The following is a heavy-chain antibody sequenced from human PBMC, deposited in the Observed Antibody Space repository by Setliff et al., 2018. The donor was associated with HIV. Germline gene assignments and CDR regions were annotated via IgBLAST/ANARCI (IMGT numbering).Heavy chain of an antibody. D-gene: IGHD6-19*01. CDR3: AKDRGYSTGWEPFDY. Sequence: GGYLRLSCAASGFTFNSYAMHWVRQAPGKGLEWVAVIWYDGSKKYYGDSVKGRSTISRDKSKNTLYLQMDSLRAEDTAAYYCAKDRGYSTGWEPFDYWGQGTLVTVSS. V-gene: IGHV3-33*03. J-gene: IGHJ4*02. CDR1: GFTFNSYA. CDR2: IWYDGSKK.